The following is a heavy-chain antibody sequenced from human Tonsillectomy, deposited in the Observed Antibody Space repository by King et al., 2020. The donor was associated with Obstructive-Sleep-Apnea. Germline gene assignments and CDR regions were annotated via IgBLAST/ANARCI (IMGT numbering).Heavy chain of an antibody. CDR2: ISGTGGST. D-gene: IGHD6-19*01. Sequence: VQLVESGGGWIQPGGSLRLSCVASGFTFIDYATNWVRQAPGKGLEWVSSISGTGGSTYYADSVKGRFTISRDNSKNTLYLQMNCLRAEDTAVYYCTKGRGSGWFDAFDIWGQGTMVTVSS. CDR3: TKGRGSGWFDAFDI. V-gene: IGHV3-23*04. CDR1: GFTFIDYA. J-gene: IGHJ3*02.